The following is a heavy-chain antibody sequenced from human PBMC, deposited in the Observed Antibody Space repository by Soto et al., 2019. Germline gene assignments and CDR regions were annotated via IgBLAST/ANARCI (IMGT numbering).Heavy chain of an antibody. Sequence: ASVKVSCKASGGTFSSYAISWVRQAPGQGLEWMGGIIPIFGTANYAQKFQGRVTITADESTSTAYMELSSLRSEDTAVYYCAACIAARPRYYGMGVWGQGTTVTVSS. CDR1: GGTFSSYA. D-gene: IGHD6-6*01. CDR3: AACIAARPRYYGMGV. J-gene: IGHJ6*02. V-gene: IGHV1-69*13. CDR2: IIPIFGTA.